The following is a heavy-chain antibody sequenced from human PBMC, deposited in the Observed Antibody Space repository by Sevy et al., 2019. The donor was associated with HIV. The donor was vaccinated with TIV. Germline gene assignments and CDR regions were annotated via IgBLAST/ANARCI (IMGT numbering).Heavy chain of an antibody. CDR2: FSFGCGRI. D-gene: IGHD2-8*01. J-gene: IGHJ4*02. CDR1: GFTFAKYS. CDR3: AREGCTQPHDY. Sequence: GGSLRLSCAASGFTFAKYSMSWVRQAPGKGLEWVSTFSFGCGRINCADSVKGRFTISRDDSKNTLFLQMNSLRVEDTATYYCAREGCTQPHDYWGQGTLVTVSS. V-gene: IGHV3-23*01.